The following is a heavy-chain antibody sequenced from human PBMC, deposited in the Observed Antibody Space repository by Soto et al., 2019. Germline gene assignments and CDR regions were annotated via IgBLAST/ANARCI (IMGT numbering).Heavy chain of an antibody. V-gene: IGHV4-61*01. CDR1: GGSVSSGRFY. CDR2: IYYSGST. Sequence: QVQLQESGPGLVKPSETLSLTCTVSGGSVSSGRFYWSWIRQPPGKGLEWIGYIYYSGSTKYNPSLRSRDTISVDTSKNQFALKLTSVTAADTAVYYCARSGSGSGWLGGQGTLVTVSS. CDR3: ARSGSGSGWL. D-gene: IGHD6-19*01. J-gene: IGHJ4*02.